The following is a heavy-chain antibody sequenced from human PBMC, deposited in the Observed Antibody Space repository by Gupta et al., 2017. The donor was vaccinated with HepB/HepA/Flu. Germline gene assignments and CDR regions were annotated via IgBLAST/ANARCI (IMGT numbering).Heavy chain of an antibody. CDR2: IWYDGSNK. J-gene: IGHJ4*02. V-gene: IGHV3-33*01. Sequence: QVQLVESGGGVVQPGRSLRLSCAASGFTFSSYGMHWVRQAPGKGLEWVAVIWYDGSNKYYADSVKGRFTISRDNSKNTLYLQMNSLRAEDTAVYYCARGLDYGDYVGARSPLGYWGQGTLVTVSS. CDR3: ARGLDYGDYVGARSPLGY. CDR1: GFTFSSYG. D-gene: IGHD4-17*01.